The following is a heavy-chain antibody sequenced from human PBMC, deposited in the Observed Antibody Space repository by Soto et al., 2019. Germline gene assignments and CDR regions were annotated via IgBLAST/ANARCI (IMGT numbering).Heavy chain of an antibody. J-gene: IGHJ3*02. CDR2: IYPGDSDT. V-gene: IGHV5-51*01. CDR1: GYSFSRYW. CDR3: SRSMNTGWYAFDI. D-gene: IGHD6-19*01. Sequence: GESLKISCKGSGYSFSRYWIGWVRQMPGKGLEWMGIIYPGDSDTRYSPSFQGHVTISADKSINTTYLQWSSLKASDTAMYYCSRSMNTGWYAFDIWGQGTMVTVSS.